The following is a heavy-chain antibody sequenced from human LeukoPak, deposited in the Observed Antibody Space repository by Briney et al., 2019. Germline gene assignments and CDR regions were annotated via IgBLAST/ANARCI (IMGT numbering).Heavy chain of an antibody. J-gene: IGHJ3*02. CDR1: GFTFSSYG. Sequence: GRSLRLSCAASGFTFSSYGMHWVRQAPGKGLEWVAVISYDGSNKYYADSVKGRFTISRDNSKNTLYLQMNSLRAEDTAVYYCAGGVPHGGNSGRAFDIWGQGTMVTVSS. V-gene: IGHV3-30*03. CDR3: AGGVPHGGNSGRAFDI. CDR2: ISYDGSNK. D-gene: IGHD4-23*01.